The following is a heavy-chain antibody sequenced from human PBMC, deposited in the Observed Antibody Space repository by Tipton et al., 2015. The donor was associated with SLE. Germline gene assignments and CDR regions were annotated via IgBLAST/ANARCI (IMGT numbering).Heavy chain of an antibody. Sequence: TLSLTCAVYGGSFSGYYWSWIRQTPGKGLEWIGEINHSGSTNYNPSLKSRVTISVDTSRNQFSLKLSSVTAADTAVYYCAREGDSSSWYARGHYGMDVWGQGSTVTVSS. J-gene: IGHJ6*02. D-gene: IGHD6-13*01. CDR3: AREGDSSSWYARGHYGMDV. V-gene: IGHV4-34*01. CDR1: GGSFSGYY. CDR2: INHSGST.